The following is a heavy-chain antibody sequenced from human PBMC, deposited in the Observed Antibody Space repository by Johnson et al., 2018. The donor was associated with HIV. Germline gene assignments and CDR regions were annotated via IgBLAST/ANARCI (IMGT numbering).Heavy chain of an antibody. D-gene: IGHD1-26*01. Sequence: VQLVESGGGLVQPGGSLRLSCAASGFTFSSYAMSWVRQAPGKGLEWVSAISGSGGSTYYADSVKGRFTISRDNSKNTLYLQMKSLRAEDTAVYYCAKGDLPWYSGSYYDAFDIWGRGTMVTVSS. J-gene: IGHJ3*02. V-gene: IGHV3-23*04. CDR3: AKGDLPWYSGSYYDAFDI. CDR2: ISGSGGST. CDR1: GFTFSSYA.